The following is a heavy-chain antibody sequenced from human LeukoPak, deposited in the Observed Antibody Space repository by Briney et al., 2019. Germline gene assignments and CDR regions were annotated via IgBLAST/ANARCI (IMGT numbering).Heavy chain of an antibody. CDR3: ARARRWLGKTAMVTYYYYMDV. Sequence: GGSLRLSCAASGFTFSSYEMNWVRQAPGKGLEWVSYISSSGSTIYYADSVKGRFTISRDNAKNSLYLQMNSLGAEDTAVYYCARARRWLGKTAMVTYYYYMDVWGKGTTVTISS. J-gene: IGHJ6*03. CDR1: GFTFSSYE. V-gene: IGHV3-48*03. CDR2: ISSSGSTI. D-gene: IGHD5-18*01.